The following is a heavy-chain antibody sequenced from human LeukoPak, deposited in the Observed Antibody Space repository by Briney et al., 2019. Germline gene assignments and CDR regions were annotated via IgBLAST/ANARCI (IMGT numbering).Heavy chain of an antibody. V-gene: IGHV5-51*01. CDR1: GYSLTSYW. Sequence: GESLKISCKGSGYSLTSYWIGWLRQMPGKGLEWMGIIYPHDSDTRYSPSFQGQVTISADKSVNTAYLQWSSLQASDTAMYFCARLITIFGVVGYFDFWGQGTLVTVSS. J-gene: IGHJ4*02. D-gene: IGHD3-3*01. CDR3: ARLITIFGVVGYFDF. CDR2: IYPHDSDT.